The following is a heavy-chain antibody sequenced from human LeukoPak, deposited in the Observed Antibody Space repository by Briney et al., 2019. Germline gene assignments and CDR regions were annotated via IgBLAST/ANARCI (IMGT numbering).Heavy chain of an antibody. D-gene: IGHD3-3*01. CDR2: INPNSGGT. CDR3: ARDIGDYDFWSGYGMEV. J-gene: IGHJ6*02. V-gene: IGHV1-2*02. CDR1: GYTFTAFY. Sequence: ASVKVSCKASGYTFTAFYIYWVRQAPGQGLEWVAWINPNSGGTNYTQKFQGRVTMTSDTSIATAYMELSRLKSDDTAVYYCARDIGDYDFWSGYGMEVWGQGTTVTVSS.